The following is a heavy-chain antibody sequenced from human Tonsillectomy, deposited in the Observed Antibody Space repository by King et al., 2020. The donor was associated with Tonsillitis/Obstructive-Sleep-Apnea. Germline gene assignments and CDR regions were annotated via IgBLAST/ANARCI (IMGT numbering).Heavy chain of an antibody. CDR2: IDWDDDK. CDR1: GFSLSTSGMC. Sequence: TLKESGPALVKPTQTLTLTCTFSGFSLSTSGMCVSWIRQPPGKALEWLARIDWDDDKYYSTSLKTRLTTSKDTSKNQVVLTMTNMDPVDTATDYCARILRITMVRVPYYYYYMDVWGKGTTVTVSS. J-gene: IGHJ6*03. CDR3: ARILRITMVRVPYYYYYMDV. D-gene: IGHD3-10*01. V-gene: IGHV2-70*11.